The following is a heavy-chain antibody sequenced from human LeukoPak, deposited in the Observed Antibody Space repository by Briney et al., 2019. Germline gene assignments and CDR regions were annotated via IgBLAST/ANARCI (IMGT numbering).Heavy chain of an antibody. V-gene: IGHV6-1*01. D-gene: IGHD6-13*01. CDR3: ARAPNADQQLVLYYYYGMDV. CDR2: TYYRSKWYN. CDR1: GDSVSSNSAA. J-gene: IGHJ6*02. Sequence: SQTLSLTCALSGDSVSSNSAAWHWIRQSPSRGLEWLGRTYYRSKWYNDYAVSVKSRITINPDTSKNQFSLQLNSVTPEDTAVYYCARAPNADQQLVLYYYYGMDVWGQGTTVTVSS.